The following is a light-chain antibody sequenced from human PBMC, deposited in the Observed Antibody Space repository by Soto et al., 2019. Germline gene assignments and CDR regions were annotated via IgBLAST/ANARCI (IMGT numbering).Light chain of an antibody. CDR1: QSISYY. J-gene: IGKJ1*01. CDR3: QQSYIGRT. V-gene: IGKV1-39*01. CDR2: GAS. Sequence: DIQMTQSPSSLSASVGDRVTITCRASQSISYYVSWYQQKPGKAPKFLIYGASFLQSGVPPRFSGSGSGTDFTLSISSLQPEDFATYYCQQSYIGRTFGQGTKVDIK.